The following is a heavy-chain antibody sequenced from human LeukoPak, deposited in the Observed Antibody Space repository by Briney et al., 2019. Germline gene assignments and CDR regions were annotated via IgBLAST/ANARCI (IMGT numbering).Heavy chain of an antibody. Sequence: GGSLRLSCVGSGFRFSRYAMSWVRQAPGKGLEWVSAISGSGGSTYYADSVKGRFTISRDNSKNTLYLQMNSLRAEDTAVYYCAKGQPLLPDYWGQGTLVTVSS. CDR3: AKGQPLLPDY. V-gene: IGHV3-23*01. D-gene: IGHD2-15*01. CDR1: GFRFSRYA. CDR2: ISGSGGST. J-gene: IGHJ4*02.